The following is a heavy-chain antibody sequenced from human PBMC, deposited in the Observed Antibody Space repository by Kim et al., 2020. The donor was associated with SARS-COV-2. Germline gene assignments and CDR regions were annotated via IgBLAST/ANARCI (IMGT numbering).Heavy chain of an antibody. V-gene: IGHV4-39*01. Sequence: SETLSLTCIVYGDSLVTSDYYWGWIRQPPGKGLEWIASIYHRGFTSYNPSLQSRVSISMDTFRNQFSLQLKSMTAADTAMYYCARPYGGGYWGQGIMVTVSS. CDR1: GDSLVTSDYY. CDR2: IYHRGFT. J-gene: IGHJ1*01. CDR3: ARPYGGGY. D-gene: IGHD2-15*01.